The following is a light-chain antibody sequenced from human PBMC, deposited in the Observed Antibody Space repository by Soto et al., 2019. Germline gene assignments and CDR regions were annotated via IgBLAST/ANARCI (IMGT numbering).Light chain of an antibody. Sequence: QSALTQPASVSGSPGQSITISRTGTSSDVGAYNRVSWYQQHPGKVPKLLIYDVSDRPSGVSSRFSGSKSGNTASLTISGLQAEDEADYYCISYTTRNFQVVFGGGTKLTVL. CDR1: SSDVGAYNR. J-gene: IGLJ2*01. CDR2: DVS. CDR3: ISYTTRNFQVV. V-gene: IGLV2-14*03.